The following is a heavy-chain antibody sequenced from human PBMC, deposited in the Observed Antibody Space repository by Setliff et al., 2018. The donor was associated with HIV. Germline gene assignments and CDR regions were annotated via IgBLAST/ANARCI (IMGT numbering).Heavy chain of an antibody. Sequence: PSETLSLTCTVSGGSMTTHFWSWIRQPPGKGLEWIGSVYYSGSTNYNPSLKSRVTISVDTSKNQFSLKLSSVTAVDTAVYYCARVGTVYFQHWGQGTLVTVSS. CDR3: ARVGTVYFQH. V-gene: IGHV4-59*11. D-gene: IGHD4-17*01. CDR1: GGSMTTHF. J-gene: IGHJ1*01. CDR2: VYYSGST.